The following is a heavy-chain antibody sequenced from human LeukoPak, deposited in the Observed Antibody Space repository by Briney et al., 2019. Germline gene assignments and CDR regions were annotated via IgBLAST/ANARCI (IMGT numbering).Heavy chain of an antibody. J-gene: IGHJ6*03. V-gene: IGHV4-59*01. D-gene: IGHD3-16*01. Sequence: PSETLSLTCTVSGGSISSYYWSWIRQPTGKGLEWIGYIYYSGSTNYNPSLKSRVTISVDTSKNQFSLKLSSVTAADTAVYYCARSPLGNYYYYYMGVWGKGTTVTVSS. CDR2: IYYSGST. CDR1: GGSISSYY. CDR3: ARSPLGNYYYYYMGV.